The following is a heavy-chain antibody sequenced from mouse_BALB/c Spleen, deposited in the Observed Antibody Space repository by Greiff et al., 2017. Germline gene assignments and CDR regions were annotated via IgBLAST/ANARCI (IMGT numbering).Heavy chain of an antibody. CDR1: GYTFTSYW. D-gene: IGHD1-1*01. CDR3: ARLTVYYGSSFDY. V-gene: IGHV1-7*01. CDR2: INPSTGYT. J-gene: IGHJ2*01. Sequence: QVQLQQSGAELAKPGASVKMSCKASGYTFTSYWMHWVKQRPGQGLEWIGYINPSTGYTEYNQKFKDKATLTADKSSSTAYMQLSSLTSEDSAVYYCARLTVYYGSSFDYWGQGTTLTVSS.